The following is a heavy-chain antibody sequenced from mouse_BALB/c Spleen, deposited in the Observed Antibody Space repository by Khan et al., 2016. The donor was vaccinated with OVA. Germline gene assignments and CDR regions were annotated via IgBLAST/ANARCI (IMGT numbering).Heavy chain of an antibody. Sequence: QVQLQQSGAELVKPGASVRLSCKASGYTFTSYYLYWVKQRPGHGLEWIGDINPSTGGTNFNEKFKSKATLTVDKSSSTAYMQLSSLTSEDSAVYYCTRSGYGTFAYWGQETLVTVS. V-gene: IGHV1S81*02. J-gene: IGHJ3*01. D-gene: IGHD2-1*01. CDR2: INPSTGGT. CDR3: TRSGYGTFAY. CDR1: GYTFTSYY.